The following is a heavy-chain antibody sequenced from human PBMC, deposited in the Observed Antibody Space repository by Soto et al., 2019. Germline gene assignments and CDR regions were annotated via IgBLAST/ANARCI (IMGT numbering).Heavy chain of an antibody. D-gene: IGHD3-22*01. Sequence: EVQLVESGGGLVQPGRSLRLSCTASGFTFGDYAMSWVRQAPGKGLEWVGFIRSKAYGGTTEYAASVKGRFTISRDDSKSIAYLQMNSLKTEDTAVYYCTSYDSSGSYYFDYWGQGTLVTVSS. CDR3: TSYDSSGSYYFDY. CDR2: IRSKAYGGTT. V-gene: IGHV3-49*04. J-gene: IGHJ4*02. CDR1: GFTFGDYA.